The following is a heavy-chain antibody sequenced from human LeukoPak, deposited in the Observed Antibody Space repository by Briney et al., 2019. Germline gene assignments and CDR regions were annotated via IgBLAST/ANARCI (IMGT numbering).Heavy chain of an antibody. D-gene: IGHD5-18*01. V-gene: IGHV3-NL1*01. CDR1: GFTFSSYG. J-gene: IGHJ4*02. Sequence: GGSLRLSCAASGFTFSSYGMHWVRQAPGKGLEWVSVIYSGGSTYYADSVKGRFTISRDNSKNTLYLQMNSLRAEDTAVYYCARRNTAMAADYWGQGTLVTVSS. CDR2: IYSGGST. CDR3: ARRNTAMAADY.